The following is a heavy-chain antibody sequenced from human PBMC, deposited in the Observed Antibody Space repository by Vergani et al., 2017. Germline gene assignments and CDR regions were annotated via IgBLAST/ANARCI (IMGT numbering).Heavy chain of an antibody. D-gene: IGHD1-14*01. CDR3: ASSNWNHVRPIYAFDI. CDR1: GDTFTGYY. CDR2: INPNSGGT. V-gene: IGHV1-2*02. J-gene: IGHJ3*02. Sequence: QVQLVQSGAEVKKPGASVKVSCKASGDTFTGYYMHWVRQAPGQGLEWMGWINPNSGGTNYAQKFQGRVTMTRDTSISTAYMELGRLRSDDTAVYYCASSNWNHVRPIYAFDIWGQGTMVTVSS.